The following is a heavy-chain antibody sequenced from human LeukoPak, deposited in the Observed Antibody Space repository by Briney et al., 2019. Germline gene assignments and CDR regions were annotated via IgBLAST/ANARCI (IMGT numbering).Heavy chain of an antibody. CDR2: IYYGGTT. CDR3: ARFRYSSGWFDY. J-gene: IGHJ4*02. D-gene: IGHD6-19*01. V-gene: IGHV4-39*01. Sequence: SETLSLTCTVSGGSITTTTSYWGWIRQPPGKGLEWIGSIYYGGTTVYDPSLKSRVTISVDTSKNQFSLNLSSVTATDTAVYYCARFRYSSGWFDYWGQGMLVTVSS. CDR1: GGSITTTTSY.